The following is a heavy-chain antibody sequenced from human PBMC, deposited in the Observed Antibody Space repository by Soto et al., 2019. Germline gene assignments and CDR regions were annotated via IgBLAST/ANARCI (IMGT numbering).Heavy chain of an antibody. CDR3: AIEGGKRGFDY. V-gene: IGHV1-46*01. CDR1: GYTFTSYY. D-gene: IGHD3-16*01. Sequence: QVQLVQSGAEVKKPGASVKVSCKASGYTFTSYYMHWVRQPPGQGLEWMGIINPSAGSTSYAQKFQGRVTMTRDTSTSTVYMEQSSLRSEDTAVYYCAIEGGKRGFDYWGQGTLVTVSS. CDR2: INPSAGST. J-gene: IGHJ4*02.